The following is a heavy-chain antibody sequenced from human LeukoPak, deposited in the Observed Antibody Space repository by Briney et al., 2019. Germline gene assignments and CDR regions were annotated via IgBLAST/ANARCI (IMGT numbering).Heavy chain of an antibody. CDR1: GFTFISFG. CDR3: AKDWDPGYYDSSGSYPDY. D-gene: IGHD3-22*01. CDR2: ISYDGSNK. V-gene: IGHV3-30*18. Sequence: GGSLRLSCAASGFTFISFGMHWARQAPGKGLEWVALISYDGSNKYYADSVKGRFTISRDNSKNTLYLQMNSLRAEDAAVYYCAKDWDPGYYDSSGSYPDYWGQGTLVTVSS. J-gene: IGHJ4*02.